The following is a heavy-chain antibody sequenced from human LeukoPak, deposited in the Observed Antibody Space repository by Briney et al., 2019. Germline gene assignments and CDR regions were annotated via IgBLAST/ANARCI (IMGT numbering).Heavy chain of an antibody. CDR3: ARPRLSYYYDSSGFDAFDI. CDR2: INPNSGGT. J-gene: IGHJ3*02. CDR1: GYTFTGYY. V-gene: IGHV1-2*02. D-gene: IGHD3-22*01. Sequence: GASVKVSCKASGYTFTGYYMHWVRQAPGQGLEWMGWINPNSGGTNYAQKFRGRVTMTRDTSISTAYMELSRLRSDDTAVYYCARPRLSYYYDSSGFDAFDIWGQGTMVTVSS.